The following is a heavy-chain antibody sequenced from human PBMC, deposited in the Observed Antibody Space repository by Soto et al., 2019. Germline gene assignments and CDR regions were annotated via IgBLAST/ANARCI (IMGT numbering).Heavy chain of an antibody. J-gene: IGHJ4*02. D-gene: IGHD3-22*01. Sequence: PGASLKISCKGSGYSFTSYWISWVRQMPGKGLEWMGRIDPSDSYTNYSPSFQGHVTISADKSISTAYLQWSSLKASDTAMYYCASHPRDSSGYYPNDYWGQGTLVTVSS. CDR1: GYSFTSYW. V-gene: IGHV5-10-1*01. CDR2: IDPSDSYT. CDR3: ASHPRDSSGYYPNDY.